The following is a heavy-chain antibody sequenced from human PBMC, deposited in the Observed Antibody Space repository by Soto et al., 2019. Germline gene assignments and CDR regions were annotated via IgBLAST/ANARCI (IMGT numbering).Heavy chain of an antibody. CDR3: AILGASWGEYSSSRAAFDI. D-gene: IGHD6-6*01. Sequence: QLQLQESGPGLGKPSETLSLTCTVSGGSISSSSYSWGWIRQPPVMGLAGMASIYYSGSTYYDPSLKGGVNISGDTYKNQVSLSLISVSAEDSAVCYCAILGASWGEYSSSRAAFDILGQGTMVTVSS. CDR2: IYYSGST. J-gene: IGHJ3*02. V-gene: IGHV4-39*01. CDR1: GGSISSSSYS.